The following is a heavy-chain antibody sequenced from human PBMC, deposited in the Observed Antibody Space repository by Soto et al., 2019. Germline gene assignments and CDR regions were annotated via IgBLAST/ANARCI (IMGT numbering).Heavy chain of an antibody. Sequence: QITLNESGPTMVKPTQTLTLTCTVSGFSLTTNGVGVGWIRQSPGKAPAWLALIYWYDAKRYSPSLNSRLTFTKDTSKNHVVRALADLDPADTATYYCAYRSLRPVFGLVKTTAIYFDFLGQGFPVAVSA. J-gene: IGHJ4*02. CDR1: GFSLTTNGVG. CDR3: AYRSLRPVFGLVKTTAIYFDF. D-gene: IGHD3-3*01. CDR2: IYWYDAK. V-gene: IGHV2-5*01.